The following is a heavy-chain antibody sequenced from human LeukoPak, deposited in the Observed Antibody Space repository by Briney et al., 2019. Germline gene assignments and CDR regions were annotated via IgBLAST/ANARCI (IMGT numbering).Heavy chain of an antibody. Sequence: RPGGSLRLSCAASGFTFSTYAMSWVRQIPGKGLEWVSAISGSDDGTYYADSVKGRFTISRDNSRNTLYLQMNTLRAEDTAVYFCAKSPVSSCRGSFCYPFDYWGQGNLVTVSS. V-gene: IGHV3-23*01. D-gene: IGHD2-15*01. CDR3: AKSPVSSCRGSFCYPFDY. CDR1: GFTFSTYA. CDR2: ISGSDDGT. J-gene: IGHJ4*02.